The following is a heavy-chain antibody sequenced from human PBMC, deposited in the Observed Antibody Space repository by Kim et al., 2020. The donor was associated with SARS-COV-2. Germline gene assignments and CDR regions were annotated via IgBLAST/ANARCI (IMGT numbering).Heavy chain of an antibody. CDR3: ARDPGSGSYYNFFDY. CDR2: IWYDGSNK. CDR1: GFTFSSYG. D-gene: IGHD3-10*01. Sequence: GGSLRLSCAASGFTFSSYGMHWVRQAPGKGLEWVAVIWYDGSNKYHADSVKGRFTISRDNSKNTLYLQMNSLRAEDTAVYYCARDPGSGSYYNFFDYWGQGTLVTVSS. V-gene: IGHV3-33*01. J-gene: IGHJ4*02.